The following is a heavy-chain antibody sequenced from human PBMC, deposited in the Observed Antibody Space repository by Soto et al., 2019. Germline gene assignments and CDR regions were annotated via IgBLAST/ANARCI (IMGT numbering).Heavy chain of an antibody. J-gene: IGHJ4*02. CDR1: GFTVSSDC. V-gene: IGHV3-66*01. D-gene: IGHD4-4*01. Sequence: EVQLVESGGGLVQPGGSLRLSCAASGFTVSSDCMNWVRQAPGKGLEWVSLVCGGGDTYYADSVKGSVTISRDSSKNTVNLQMNSLRVEDTAVYYCVRDTTDGDDSNFAYWGRGSLGTVSS. CDR2: VCGGGDT. CDR3: VRDTTDGDDSNFAY.